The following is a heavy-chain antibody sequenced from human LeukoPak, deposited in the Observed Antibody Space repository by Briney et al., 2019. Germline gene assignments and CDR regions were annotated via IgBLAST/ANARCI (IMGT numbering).Heavy chain of an antibody. CDR3: ARGRNRQQLARFYYYMDV. D-gene: IGHD6-13*01. CDR1: GYTFTSYD. J-gene: IGHJ6*03. Sequence: ASVKVSCKASGYTFTSYDINWVRQATGQGLEWMGWTNPNSGNTGYAQKFQGRVTITRNTSISTAYMELSSLRSEDTAVHYCARGRNRQQLARFYYYMDVWGKGTTVTVSS. CDR2: TNPNSGNT. V-gene: IGHV1-8*03.